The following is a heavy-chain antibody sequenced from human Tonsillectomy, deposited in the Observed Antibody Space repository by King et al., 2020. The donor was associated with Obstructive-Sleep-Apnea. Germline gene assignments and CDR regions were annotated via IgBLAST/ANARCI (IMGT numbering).Heavy chain of an antibody. CDR3: ARDHSVGIIAAGTPIGY. V-gene: IGHV1-18*01. CDR2: ISAYTDNT. J-gene: IGHJ4*02. CDR1: GYTFTSYV. Sequence: QLVQSGAEGKKPGASVKVSCKASGYTFTSYVLSWVRQAPGPGLVWTGGISAYTDNTHDAQKLQGRVTMTTDTSTSTVYRDLRSLRSDYTAVYYRARDHSVGIIAAGTPIGYWGQGTPVTVSS. D-gene: IGHD6-13*01.